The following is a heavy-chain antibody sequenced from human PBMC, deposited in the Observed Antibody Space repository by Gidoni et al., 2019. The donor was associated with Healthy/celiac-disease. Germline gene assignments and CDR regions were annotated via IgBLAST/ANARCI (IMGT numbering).Heavy chain of an antibody. Sequence: QVQLVQSGAEGKKPGASVKVSCKVSGYTLTELSMHWVRQSPGKGLEWMGGFDTEDGETIYAQKFQGRVTMTEDTSTDTAYMELSSLRSEDTAVYYCATLKLAAAGPYFDYWGQGTLVTVSS. CDR2: FDTEDGET. J-gene: IGHJ4*02. CDR3: ATLKLAAAGPYFDY. D-gene: IGHD6-13*01. CDR1: GYTLTELS. V-gene: IGHV1-24*01.